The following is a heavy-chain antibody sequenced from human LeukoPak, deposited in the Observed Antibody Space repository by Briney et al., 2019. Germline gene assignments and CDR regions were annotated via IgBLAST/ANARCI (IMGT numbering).Heavy chain of an antibody. CDR2: IHRSGST. V-gene: IGHV4-4*02. D-gene: IGHD1-14*01. CDR1: LDSTTSNF. J-gene: IGHJ4*02. CDR3: AREILGGFNPGAY. Sequence: SETLSLTCTVSLDSTTSNFWSWVRQPPGKGLEWIGEIHRSGSTNYNPSLQSRVAISIDRSRNQIVLELSSVTAVDTAVYYCAREILGGFNPGAYWGQGTLVTVSS.